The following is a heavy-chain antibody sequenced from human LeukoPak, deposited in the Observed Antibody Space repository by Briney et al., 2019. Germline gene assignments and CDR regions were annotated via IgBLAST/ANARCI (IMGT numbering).Heavy chain of an antibody. D-gene: IGHD4-17*01. CDR3: ARHEEDYGFDY. CDR2: IYPGDSDT. V-gene: IGHV5-51*01. CDR1: GYSFTTYW. Sequence: GESLKISCKGSGYSFTTYWIGWVRQMPGKGLEWMGIIYPGDSDTRYSPPFRGQVTISADKSISTAYLQWGSLKASDTAIYYCARHEEDYGFDYWGQGTLVTVSS. J-gene: IGHJ4*02.